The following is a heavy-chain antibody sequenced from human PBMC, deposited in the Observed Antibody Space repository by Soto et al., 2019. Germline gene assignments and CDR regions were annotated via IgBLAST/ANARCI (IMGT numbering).Heavy chain of an antibody. CDR2: IKTDGSEK. Sequence: EVQLVESGGGLVQPGGSLRLSCAASGFTFSDYWMSWVRQAPGKGLECVANIKTDGSEKYYVDPVKGRFTISRDNAMNSLYLQMNSLRAEDTAVYYCASSMGRGGNDYWGQGTLVDGSS. CDR1: GFTFSDYW. J-gene: IGHJ4*02. V-gene: IGHV3-7*05. D-gene: IGHD3-10*01. CDR3: ASSMGRGGNDY.